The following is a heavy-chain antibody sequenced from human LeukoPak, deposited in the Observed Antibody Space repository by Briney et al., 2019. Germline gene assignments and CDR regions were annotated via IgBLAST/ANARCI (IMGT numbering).Heavy chain of an antibody. V-gene: IGHV1-2*02. CDR2: ISPESGGT. CDR1: GYTLTDYY. J-gene: IGHJ4*02. D-gene: IGHD4-11*01. Sequence: ASVKVSCRASGYTLTDYYVHWVRQAPGQGLEWMGWISPESGGTNHAQKFQGRVTMTRDTSVNTAYMELSSLRSDDTAVYYCARDNYGRFDYWGQGTLVTVSS. CDR3: ARDNYGRFDY.